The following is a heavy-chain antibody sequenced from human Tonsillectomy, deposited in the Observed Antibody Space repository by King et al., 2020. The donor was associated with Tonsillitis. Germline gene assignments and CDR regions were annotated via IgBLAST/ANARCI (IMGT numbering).Heavy chain of an antibody. CDR2: IYSSGST. CDR3: AREAGATRYFDY. CDR1: GGSISSHY. J-gene: IGHJ4*02. D-gene: IGHD1-26*01. V-gene: IGHV4-4*07. Sequence: QLQESGPGLVKPSETLSLTCTVSGGSISSHYWSWIRQPAGKGLEWIGLIYSSGSTSYNPSLKSRVTMSIDTSKNQFSLKLTAVTAAETAVYYCAREAGATRYFDYWGQGTLVTVSS.